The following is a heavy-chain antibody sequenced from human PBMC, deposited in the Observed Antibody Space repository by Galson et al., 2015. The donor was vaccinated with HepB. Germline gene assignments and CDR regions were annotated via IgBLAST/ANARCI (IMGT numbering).Heavy chain of an antibody. J-gene: IGHJ4*02. CDR1: GFNFGHYA. CDR2: ISYSGTTT. D-gene: IGHD5-12*01. V-gene: IGHV3-23*01. CDR3: AKVAYEYSGKYWGFDH. Sequence: SLRLSCAASGFNFGHYAITWVRQAPGKGLEWVSGISYSGTTTHYADSVKGRFTISRDNSKKTLFLQMNSLRVEDTALYYCAKVAYEYSGKYWGFDHWGQGALVTVSS.